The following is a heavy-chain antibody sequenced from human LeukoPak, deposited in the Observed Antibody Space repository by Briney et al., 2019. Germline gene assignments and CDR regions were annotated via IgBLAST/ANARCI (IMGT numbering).Heavy chain of an antibody. CDR2: ISGSGGTT. CDR3: AKDRSSITSCSNY. J-gene: IGHJ4*02. Sequence: PGGSLRLSCAASGFTFSSYAMSWVCQAPGKGLEWVSGISGSGGTTYYADSVKGRFTISTDNSKNTLYLQMSTLRAADTAVYYCAKDRSSITSCSNYWGQGTLVTVSS. D-gene: IGHD2-2*01. CDR1: GFTFSSYA. V-gene: IGHV3-23*01.